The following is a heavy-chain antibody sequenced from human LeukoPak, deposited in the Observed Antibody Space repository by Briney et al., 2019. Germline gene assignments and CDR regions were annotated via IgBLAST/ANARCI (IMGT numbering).Heavy chain of an antibody. J-gene: IGHJ4*02. CDR1: GFTFSSYS. V-gene: IGHV3-48*04. CDR2: ISSSGSTK. D-gene: IGHD3-3*01. Sequence: SGGSLRLSCAVSGFTFSSYSMNWVRQAPGKGLEWVSYISSSGSTKYYADSVKGRFTISRDNAKNSLYLQMNSLRAEDTAVYYCARDENMGYYDFWSGYLDLWGQGTLVTVSS. CDR3: ARDENMGYYDFWSGYLDL.